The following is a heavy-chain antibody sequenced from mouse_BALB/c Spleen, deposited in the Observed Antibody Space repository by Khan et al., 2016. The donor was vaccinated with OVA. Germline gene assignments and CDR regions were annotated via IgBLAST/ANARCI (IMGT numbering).Heavy chain of an antibody. Sequence: EVKLMESGGDLVKPGGSLKLSCAASGFTFSTYGMSWVRQTPDKRLEWVATVSTGGSYTYYPDSVKGRFTISSDNAKNTLYLQMCGLKSEDTAMFYCTRLAYYYDSEGFAYWGQGTLVTVSA. CDR1: GFTFSTYG. D-gene: IGHD1-1*01. V-gene: IGHV5-6*01. J-gene: IGHJ3*01. CDR2: VSTGGSYT. CDR3: TRLAYYYDSEGFAY.